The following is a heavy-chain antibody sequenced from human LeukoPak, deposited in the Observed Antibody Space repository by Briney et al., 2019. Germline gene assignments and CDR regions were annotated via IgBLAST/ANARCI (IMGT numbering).Heavy chain of an antibody. CDR1: GFTFSSYA. Sequence: PGRSLRLSCAASGFTFSSYAMHWVRQAPGKGLEWVAVISYDGSNKYYADSVKGRFTISRDNSKNTLYLQMNSLRAEDTAVYYCARAYCSSTSCYTEGWFDPWGQGTLVTVSS. J-gene: IGHJ5*02. CDR3: ARAYCSSTSCYTEGWFDP. V-gene: IGHV3-30*01. D-gene: IGHD2-2*02. CDR2: ISYDGSNK.